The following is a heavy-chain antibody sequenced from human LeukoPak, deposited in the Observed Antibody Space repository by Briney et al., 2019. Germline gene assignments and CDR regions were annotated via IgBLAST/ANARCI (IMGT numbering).Heavy chain of an antibody. CDR3: ARVSDNNWFDP. Sequence: SETLSLTCTVSGGSISSFYWSWIRQPPGKGLEWIGYIYYSGSTNYNPSLKSRVTISVDTSKNQFSLKLSSVTAADTAVYYCARVSDNNWFDPWGQGTLVTVSS. CDR2: IYYSGST. D-gene: IGHD2-15*01. V-gene: IGHV4-59*01. J-gene: IGHJ5*02. CDR1: GGSISSFY.